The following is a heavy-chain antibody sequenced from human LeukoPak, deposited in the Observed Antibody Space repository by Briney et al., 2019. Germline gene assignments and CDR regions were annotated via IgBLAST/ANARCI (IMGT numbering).Heavy chain of an antibody. CDR3: GRAFPPLRTAAAGDY. J-gene: IGHJ4*02. D-gene: IGHD6-13*01. Sequence: GGSLRLSCTASGFTFSDCDMNWFRQARGEGLESVSSISYRTRHIYYADSVEGRFTISRDNAKNSLYLQMDSLRAEDTAVYFCGRAFPPLRTAAAGDYWGQGTLVTVSS. CDR2: ISYRTRHI. V-gene: IGHV3-21*01. CDR1: GFTFSDCD.